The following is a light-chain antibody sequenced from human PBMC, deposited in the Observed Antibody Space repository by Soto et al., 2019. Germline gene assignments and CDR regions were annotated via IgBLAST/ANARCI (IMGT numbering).Light chain of an antibody. CDR1: QSLLHSNGYNY. Sequence: DIVMTQSPLSLPVTPGEPASISCRSSQSLLHSNGYNYLDWYLQKPGQSPQLLIYLGSNRASGVPDRFSCSGSGTDFTLKISRVEAEDVGVYYCMQALQTPLTFGGGIKVDIK. J-gene: IGKJ4*02. CDR2: LGS. CDR3: MQALQTPLT. V-gene: IGKV2-28*01.